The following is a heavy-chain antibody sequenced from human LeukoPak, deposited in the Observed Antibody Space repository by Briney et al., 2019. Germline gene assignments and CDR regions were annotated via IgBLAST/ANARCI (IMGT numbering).Heavy chain of an antibody. CDR3: AREDGSGSFYNWFDP. CDR2: IDLSDSYT. D-gene: IGHD3-10*01. V-gene: IGHV5-10-1*01. J-gene: IGHJ5*02. Sequence: RGESLKISCKGSGNSFTSYWISWVRQMPGKGLEWMGRIDLSDSYTAYGPSFQGHVTISADKSISTAYLQWSSLEASDTAMYYCAREDGSGSFYNWFDPWGQGTLVTVSP. CDR1: GNSFTSYW.